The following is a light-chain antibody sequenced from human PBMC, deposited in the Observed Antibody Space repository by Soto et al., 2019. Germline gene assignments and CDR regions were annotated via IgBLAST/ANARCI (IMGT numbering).Light chain of an antibody. CDR2: DAS. V-gene: IGKV1-5*01. CDR1: QSLSGL. CDR3: QQYSSYRT. Sequence: DIQMTQSPSTLSASVGDRVTITCRASQSLSGLLACYQQKPGKAPKLLIYDASSLESGVPARFSGSGSGTEFTLTISSLQPDDFATYFCQQYSSYRTFGQGTKVEIK. J-gene: IGKJ1*01.